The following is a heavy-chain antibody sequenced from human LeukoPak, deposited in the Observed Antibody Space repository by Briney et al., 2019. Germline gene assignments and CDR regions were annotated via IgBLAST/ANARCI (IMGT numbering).Heavy chain of an antibody. V-gene: IGHV4-38-2*02. D-gene: IGHD5-18*01. CDR3: ARGADTAMVKEGY. Sequence: SETLSLTCTVSGYSISSGYYWGWIRQPPGKGLEWIGSIYHSGSTYYNPSLKSRVTISVDTSKNQFSLKLSSVTAADTAVYYCARGADTAMVKEGYWGQGTQVTVSS. J-gene: IGHJ4*02. CDR2: IYHSGST. CDR1: GYSISSGYY.